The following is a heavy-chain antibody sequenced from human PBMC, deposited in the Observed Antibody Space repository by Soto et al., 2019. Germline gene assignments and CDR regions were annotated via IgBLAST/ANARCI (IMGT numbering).Heavy chain of an antibody. Sequence: GGSLRLSCAASGFTFSTYSMNWVRQAPGKGLEWISYISNSGKTIYADSVKGRFTISRDSAKNSLCLQMNNLRDEDTAVYYCARDLPNSNWAYYFDSWGQGTQVTAPQ. V-gene: IGHV3-48*02. CDR1: GFTFSTYS. D-gene: IGHD3-16*01. J-gene: IGHJ4*02. CDR2: ISNSGKTI. CDR3: ARDLPNSNWAYYFDS.